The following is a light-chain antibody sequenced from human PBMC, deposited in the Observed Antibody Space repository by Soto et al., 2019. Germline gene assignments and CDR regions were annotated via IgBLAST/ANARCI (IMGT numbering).Light chain of an antibody. CDR2: GAS. CDR1: QSVGST. V-gene: IGKV3-15*01. CDR3: QQYAWPPWT. Sequence: EIILTQSPATLSVSPGEGATLSCRASQSVGSTLAWYRQKPGQPPRLLIYGASNRAAGIPARFSGSGSGTEFTLTISSLQSEDFAVYHCQQYAWPPWTFGQGTTVEIK. J-gene: IGKJ1*01.